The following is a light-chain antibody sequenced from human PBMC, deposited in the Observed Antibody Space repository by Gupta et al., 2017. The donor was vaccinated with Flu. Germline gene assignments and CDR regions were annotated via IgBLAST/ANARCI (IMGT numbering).Light chain of an antibody. Sequence: QSALTQPASVSGPPGQSITIPCTGTSSDVGAYNFVSWYQQHPGKVPKLIIYVVSNRPSGVSNRFSGSKSGNTASLTISGLQAEDEADYYCSSFTGSSPLVVFGTGTKVTVL. CDR2: VVS. CDR3: SSFTGSSPLVV. J-gene: IGLJ1*01. CDR1: SSDVGAYNF. V-gene: IGLV2-14*01.